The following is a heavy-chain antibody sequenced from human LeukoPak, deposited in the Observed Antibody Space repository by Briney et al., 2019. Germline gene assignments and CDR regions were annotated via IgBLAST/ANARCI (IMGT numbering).Heavy chain of an antibody. V-gene: IGHV1-46*01. CDR3: ARAAKQGGGFDF. J-gene: IGHJ4*02. Sequence: ASVKVSCKASGYTFTSYGISWVRQAPGQGLEWMGTINASGGVTGYAQRFQGRVTMTRDTSTSTVYMELSSLRSEDTAVYYCARAAKQGGGFDFWGQGTLVTVSS. CDR1: GYTFTSYG. D-gene: IGHD3-16*01. CDR2: INASGGVT.